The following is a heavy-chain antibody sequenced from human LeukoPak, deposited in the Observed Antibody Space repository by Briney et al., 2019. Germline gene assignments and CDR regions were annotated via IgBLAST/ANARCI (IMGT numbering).Heavy chain of an antibody. V-gene: IGHV4-59*08. CDR2: FAYSGTT. D-gene: IGHD3-22*01. J-gene: IGHJ3*01. CDR1: NGSISSHY. CDR3: AGPYSSCGCGVYDV. Sequence: SETLSLTCTVSNGSISSHYWSWIRQPPGKGLEWIGHFAYSGTTSYNASLKSRVTISVDTSKNQFSLTLTSVTAADTAVYYGAGPYSSCGCGVYDVWGQGTMVTVSS.